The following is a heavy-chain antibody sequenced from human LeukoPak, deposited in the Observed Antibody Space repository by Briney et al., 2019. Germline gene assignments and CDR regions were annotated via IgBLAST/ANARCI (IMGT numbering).Heavy chain of an antibody. V-gene: IGHV1-69*13. CDR3: ARVVAVAGMGGFDY. D-gene: IGHD6-19*01. CDR2: IIPIFGTA. Sequence: ASVKVSCKASGGTFSSYAISWVRQAPGQGLEWMGGIIPIFGTANYAQKFQGRVTITADESTSTAYMELSSLRSEDTAAYYCARVVAVAGMGGFDYWGQGTLVTVSS. J-gene: IGHJ4*02. CDR1: GGTFSSYA.